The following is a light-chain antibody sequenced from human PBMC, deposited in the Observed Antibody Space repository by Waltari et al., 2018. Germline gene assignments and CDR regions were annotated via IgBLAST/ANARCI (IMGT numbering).Light chain of an antibody. CDR1: QSVGRY. CDR2: HAS. Sequence: EIVLTQSPGTLSLSPGERATLSCRASQSVGRYLVWYQQKPGQAPRLLIYHASIRATGIPDRFSGSGSGTDFSLTISRPEPEDFAVYYCQKYESLPATFGQGTKVEI. J-gene: IGKJ1*01. V-gene: IGKV3-20*01. CDR3: QKYESLPAT.